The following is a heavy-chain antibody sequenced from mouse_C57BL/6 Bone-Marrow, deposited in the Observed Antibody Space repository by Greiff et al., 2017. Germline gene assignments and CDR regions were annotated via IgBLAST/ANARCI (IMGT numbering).Heavy chain of an antibody. D-gene: IGHD1-1*01. Sequence: QVQLQQSGAELVRPGTSVKMSCQASGYTFTNYWIGWAKQRPGNGLEWFGDIYPGGSYTNYNEKLKGKATLTADKASSTAYMQFSSLTSEDSAIYYCARERYYGSYFGNWGQGTTLTVSS. CDR1: GYTFTNYW. V-gene: IGHV1-63*01. CDR3: ARERYYGSYFGN. CDR2: IYPGGSYT. J-gene: IGHJ2*01.